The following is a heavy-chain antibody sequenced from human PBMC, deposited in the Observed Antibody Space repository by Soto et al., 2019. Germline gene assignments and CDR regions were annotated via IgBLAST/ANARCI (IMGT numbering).Heavy chain of an antibody. CDR1: GGSISSSNW. CDR3: XXXXXXGTNFDY. Sequence: QVQLQESGPGLVKPSGTLSLTCAVSGGSISSSNWWSWVRQPPGKGLEWIGEIYHSGSTNYNPSXXXXXXXXXXXXXXXXXXXXXXXXXXXXXXXXXXXXXXXGTNFDYWGQGTLVTVSS. D-gene: IGHD2-8*01. J-gene: IGHJ4*02. CDR2: IYHSGST. V-gene: IGHV4-4*02.